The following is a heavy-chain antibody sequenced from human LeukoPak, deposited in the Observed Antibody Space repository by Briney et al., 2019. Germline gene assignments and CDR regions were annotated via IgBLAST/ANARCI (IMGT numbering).Heavy chain of an antibody. CDR2: ISDNGGST. Sequence: GGSLRLSCAASGFTFSTYAIHWVRQAPGKGLEYISTISDNGGSTYYANSVKGRFTTSRDNSKNTLYLQMGSLRAEDMAVYYCAKDIEYSSPSDYWGQGTLVTVSS. CDR3: AKDIEYSSPSDY. CDR1: GFTFSTYA. V-gene: IGHV3-64*01. D-gene: IGHD6-6*01. J-gene: IGHJ4*02.